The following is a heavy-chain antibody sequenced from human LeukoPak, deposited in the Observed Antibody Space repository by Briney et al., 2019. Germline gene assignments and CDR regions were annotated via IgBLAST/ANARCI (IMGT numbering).Heavy chain of an antibody. J-gene: IGHJ4*02. CDR2: ISNSGST. CDR1: DGSITASY. V-gene: IGHV4-59*01. Sequence: PAETLSLTCTVSDGSITASYWTWVRQPPGKGLEYIGYISNSGSTNHNPSLKSRVTISVDTAKNHLSVNLTSVTDADTAVYYCARDKHLGFSSGTKYYPYYFDSWGQGIQVTVSS. D-gene: IGHD2-2*03. CDR3: ARDKHLGFSSGTKYYPYYFDS.